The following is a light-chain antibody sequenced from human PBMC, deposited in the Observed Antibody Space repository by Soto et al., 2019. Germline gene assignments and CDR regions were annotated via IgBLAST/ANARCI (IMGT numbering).Light chain of an antibody. CDR3: QQRTNWPPFT. Sequence: EIVLTQSPATLSLSPGERATLSCRASQSVSSYLAWYQQKPGQAPRLIIYAASNRASGIPARFSGSGSGTDFTLTISSLEPEDFAVYYCQQRTNWPPFTFGPGTKVDI. V-gene: IGKV3-11*01. CDR1: QSVSSY. J-gene: IGKJ3*01. CDR2: AAS.